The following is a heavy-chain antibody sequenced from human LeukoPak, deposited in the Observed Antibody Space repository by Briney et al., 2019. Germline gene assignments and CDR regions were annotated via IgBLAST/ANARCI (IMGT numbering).Heavy chain of an antibody. D-gene: IGHD3-3*01. V-gene: IGHV3-7*03. CDR1: GFTFSSYA. CDR3: ARVEIHYDFWSGYYYFDY. CDR2: IKQDGSEK. J-gene: IGHJ4*02. Sequence: PGGSLRLSCAASGFTFSSYAMSWVRQAPGKGLEWVANIKQDGSEKYYVDSVKGRFTISRDNAKNSLYLQMNSLRAEDTAVYYCARVEIHYDFWSGYYYFDYWGQGTLVTVSS.